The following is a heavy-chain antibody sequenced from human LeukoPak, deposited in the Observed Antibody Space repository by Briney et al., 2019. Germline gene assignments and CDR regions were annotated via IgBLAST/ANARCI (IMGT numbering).Heavy chain of an antibody. D-gene: IGHD5-18*01. CDR1: GGSFSGHY. CDR3: ARGQTQLWFNY. J-gene: IGHJ4*02. Sequence: PSETLSPTCGVYGGSFSGHYWSWIRQPPGKGLEWIGESIHSGSTNYNPSLESRVTISLDKPRNQFSLKLSSVTAADTAVYYCARGQTQLWFNYWGQGTLVTVSS. V-gene: IGHV4-34*01. CDR2: SIHSGST.